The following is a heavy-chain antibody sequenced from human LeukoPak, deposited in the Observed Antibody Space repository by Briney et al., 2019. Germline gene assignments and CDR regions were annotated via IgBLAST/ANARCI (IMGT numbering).Heavy chain of an antibody. V-gene: IGHV4-34*01. CDR1: GGSFSGYY. CDR2: INHSGST. J-gene: IGHJ6*03. D-gene: IGHD6-13*01. CDR3: ARRDSSSWYRGYYYYYMDV. Sequence: SETLSLTCAVYGGSFSGYYWSWIRQPPGKGLEWIGEINHSGSTNYNPSLKSRVTISVDTSKNQFSLKLSSVTAADTAVYYWARRDSSSWYRGYYYYYMDVWGKGTTVAISS.